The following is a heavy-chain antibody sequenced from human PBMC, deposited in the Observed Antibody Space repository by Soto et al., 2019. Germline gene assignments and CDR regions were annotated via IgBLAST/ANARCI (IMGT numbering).Heavy chain of an antibody. CDR1: GYTFTRYP. V-gene: IGHV1-3*01. J-gene: IGHJ5*02. CDR3: ARGIATGQLDP. D-gene: IGHD2-15*01. CDR2: INPDNGNT. Sequence: QVQLVQSGAEVKKPGASVKISCKASGYTFTRYPMNWVRQAPGQRLEWMGWINPDNGNTKSSQKFQDRVIITRDTSASTAYRDLSSLRSEDTAVYYCARGIATGQLDPWGQGTLVTVSS.